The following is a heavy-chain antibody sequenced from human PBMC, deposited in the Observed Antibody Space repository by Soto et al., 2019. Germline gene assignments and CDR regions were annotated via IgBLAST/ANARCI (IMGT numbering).Heavy chain of an antibody. J-gene: IGHJ6*03. V-gene: IGHV3-48*01. CDR3: ARDSDLVGTHLVLYYYYMDV. Sequence: GGSLRLSCAASGFTFSSYSMNWVRQAPGKGLEWVSYISSSSSTIYYADSVKGRFTISRDNAKNSLYLQMNSLRAEDTAVYYCARDSDLVGTHLVLYYYYMDVWGKGTTVTVSS. CDR2: ISSSSSTI. CDR1: GFTFSSYS. D-gene: IGHD1-1*01.